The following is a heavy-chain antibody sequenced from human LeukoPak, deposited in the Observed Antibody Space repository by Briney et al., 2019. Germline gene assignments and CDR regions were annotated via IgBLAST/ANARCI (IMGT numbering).Heavy chain of an antibody. CDR2: XXXSXXX. D-gene: IGHD6-19*01. Sequence: SETLSLTCAVYGGSFSGYXXXXXXXXXXXXXXXXXXXXXSXXXNXNPSLXXXXXXXVDTSXNQFSLKLSSVTAADTAVYYCARGTRIAVAGTRYYYYMDVWGKGTTVTVSS. CDR3: ARGTRIAVAGTRYYYYMDV. J-gene: IGHJ6*03. CDR1: GGSFSGYX. V-gene: IGHV4-34*01.